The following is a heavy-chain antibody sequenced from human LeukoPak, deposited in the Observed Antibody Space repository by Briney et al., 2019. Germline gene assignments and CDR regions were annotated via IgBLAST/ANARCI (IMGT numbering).Heavy chain of an antibody. V-gene: IGHV3-23*01. Sequence: GGSLRLSCAASGFTFSNYSMNWVRQAPGKGLEWVSAISGSGGSTYYADSVKGRFTISRDNSKNTLYLQMNSLRAEDTAVYYCAKERWAPPDNWFDPWGQGTLVTVSS. D-gene: IGHD1-14*01. CDR3: AKERWAPPDNWFDP. J-gene: IGHJ5*02. CDR1: GFTFSNYS. CDR2: ISGSGGST.